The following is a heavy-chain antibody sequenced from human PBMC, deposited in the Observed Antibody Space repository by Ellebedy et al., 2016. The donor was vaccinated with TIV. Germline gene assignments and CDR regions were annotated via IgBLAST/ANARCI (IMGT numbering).Heavy chain of an antibody. D-gene: IGHD4-17*01. V-gene: IGHV1-2*04. CDR1: GYTFTGYY. Sequence: ASVKVSCXASGYTFTGYYMHWVRQAPGQGLEWMGWINPNSGGTNYAQKFQGWVTMTRDTSISTAYMELSRLRSDDTAVYYCARNGDYDPLLDYWGQGTLVTVSS. CDR3: ARNGDYDPLLDY. CDR2: INPNSGGT. J-gene: IGHJ4*02.